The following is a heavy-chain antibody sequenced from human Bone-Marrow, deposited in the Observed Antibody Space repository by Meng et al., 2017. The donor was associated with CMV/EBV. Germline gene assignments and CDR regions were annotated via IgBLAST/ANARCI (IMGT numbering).Heavy chain of an antibody. Sequence: GESLKISCAASGFTFSDYYMSWIRQAPGKGLEWVSYISSSGSTIYYADSVKGRFTISRDNAKNSLYLQMNSLRAEDTAVYYCARDLYYDFWSGFSDYGMDVCGQGTTVTISS. V-gene: IGHV3-11*04. D-gene: IGHD3-3*01. J-gene: IGHJ6*02. CDR3: ARDLYYDFWSGFSDYGMDV. CDR1: GFTFSDYY. CDR2: ISSSGSTI.